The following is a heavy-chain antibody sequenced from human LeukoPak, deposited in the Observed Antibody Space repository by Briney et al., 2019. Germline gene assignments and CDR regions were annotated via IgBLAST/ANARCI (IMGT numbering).Heavy chain of an antibody. J-gene: IGHJ4*02. Sequence: GGSLRLSCAASGFPFSTYNMNWVRQFPGKGLEWVSYISSSSGLIHYADSVKGRFTISRDNSKNTLYLQMNSLRAEDTAVYYCASLIVVVPAAIRDYWGQGTLVTVSS. D-gene: IGHD2-2*01. CDR2: ISSSSGLI. CDR3: ASLIVVVPAAIRDY. CDR1: GFPFSTYN. V-gene: IGHV3-48*01.